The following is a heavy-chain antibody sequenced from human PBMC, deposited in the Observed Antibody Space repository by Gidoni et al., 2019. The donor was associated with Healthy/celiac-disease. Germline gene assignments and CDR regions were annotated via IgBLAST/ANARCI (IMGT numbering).Heavy chain of an antibody. Sequence: EVQLVESGGGLIQPGGSLILSCAASGFTVSSNYMSWVSQAPGKGLEWVSVIYSGGSTYYADSVKGRFTISRDNSKNTLYLQMNSLRAEDTAVYYCARSGRDGYNFGAFDIWGQGTMVTVSS. CDR1: GFTVSSNY. D-gene: IGHD1-1*01. CDR2: IYSGGST. V-gene: IGHV3-53*01. J-gene: IGHJ3*02. CDR3: ARSGRDGYNFGAFDI.